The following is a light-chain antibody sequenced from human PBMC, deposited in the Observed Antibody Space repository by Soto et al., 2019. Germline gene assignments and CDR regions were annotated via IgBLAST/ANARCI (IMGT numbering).Light chain of an antibody. CDR3: GTWDSSLSAVV. V-gene: IGLV1-51*01. J-gene: IGLJ2*01. CDR2: DNN. Sequence: QSVLTQPPSVSATPGQKVTISYSGSRSNIGNNYVSWYQQLPGTAPKLLIYDNNKRPSGIPDRFSGSKSGTLAALGITGLQTGDEADYYCGTWDSSLSAVVFGGGTKVTVL. CDR1: RSNIGNNY.